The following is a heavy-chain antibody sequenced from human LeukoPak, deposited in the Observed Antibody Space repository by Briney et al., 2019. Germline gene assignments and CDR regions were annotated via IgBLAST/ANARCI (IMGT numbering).Heavy chain of an antibody. V-gene: IGHV1-3*01. D-gene: IGHD3/OR15-3a*01. CDR1: GYTFTSYA. J-gene: IGHJ4*02. Sequence: ASVKVSCKASGYTFTSYAMHWVRQAPGQRLEWMGWINAGNGNTKYSQKFQGRVTITRDTSASTAYMELSSLRSEDTAVYYCARDGLETDWTTGGQGTWVPVPS. CDR3: ARDGLETDWTT. CDR2: INAGNGNT.